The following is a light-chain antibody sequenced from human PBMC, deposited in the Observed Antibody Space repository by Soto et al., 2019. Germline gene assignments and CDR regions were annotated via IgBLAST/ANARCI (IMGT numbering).Light chain of an antibody. J-gene: IGKJ2*01. V-gene: IGKV3-11*01. CDR1: QSVTTY. Sequence: EIVLTQSPATLSLSPGERATLSCRASQSVTTYLAWYQQKPGQAPRLLIYGASNRATGIPARFSGSGSGTDFTLTISSLEPEDFAVYYCQQRGNGPPVTFGQGTKLEIK. CDR2: GAS. CDR3: QQRGNGPPVT.